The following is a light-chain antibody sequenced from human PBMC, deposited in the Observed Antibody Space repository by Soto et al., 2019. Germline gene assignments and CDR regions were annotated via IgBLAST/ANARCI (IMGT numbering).Light chain of an antibody. CDR2: EDD. Sequence: NFMLIQPHSVSESPGKTITISCTRSSGSIASNSVQWYQQRPGSAPTTVIFEDDQRPSGVPDRFSGSIDSSSRSASLTIAGLKTEDEAYYYCQSYGTNSWVFGGGTKLTVL. J-gene: IGLJ3*02. CDR1: SGSIASNS. CDR3: QSYGTNSWV. V-gene: IGLV6-57*03.